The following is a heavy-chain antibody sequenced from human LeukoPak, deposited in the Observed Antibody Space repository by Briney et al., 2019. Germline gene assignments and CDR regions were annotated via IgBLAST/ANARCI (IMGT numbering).Heavy chain of an antibody. CDR3: ARAVITMVRGVKAY. V-gene: IGHV1-2*02. CDR2: INPNSGGT. D-gene: IGHD3-10*01. J-gene: IGHJ4*02. CDR1: GYTFTGYY. Sequence: ASVKVSCKASGYTFTGYYMHWVRQAPGQGLEWMGWINPNSGGTNYAQKFQGRVTMTRDTSISTAYMELSRLRSDDTAVYYCARAVITMVRGVKAYWGQGTLVTVSS.